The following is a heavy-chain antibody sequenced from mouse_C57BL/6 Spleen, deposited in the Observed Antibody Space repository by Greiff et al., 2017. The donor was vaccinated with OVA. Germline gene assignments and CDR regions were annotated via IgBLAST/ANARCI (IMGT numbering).Heavy chain of an antibody. D-gene: IGHD1-1*01. CDR2: IDPETGGT. V-gene: IGHV1-15*01. Sequence: VQLQQSGAELVRPGASVTLSCKASGYTFTDYEMHWVKQTPVHGLEWIGAIDPETGGTAYNQKFKGKAILTADKSSSTAYMELRSLTSEDSAVYYCIPLFITTVDDCWGQSTTLTVSS. CDR1: GYTFTDYE. CDR3: IPLFITTVDDC. J-gene: IGHJ2*01.